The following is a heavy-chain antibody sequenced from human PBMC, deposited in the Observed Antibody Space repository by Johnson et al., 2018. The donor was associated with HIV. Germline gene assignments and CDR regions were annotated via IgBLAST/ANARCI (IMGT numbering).Heavy chain of an antibody. CDR3: ARGKDMAGTGAFDI. V-gene: IGHV3-30*04. J-gene: IGHJ3*02. D-gene: IGHD6-19*01. CDR2: LSYDGSHK. Sequence: QVQLVESGGGVVQPGRSLRLSCAASGFTFSSYAIHWVRQAPGKGLAWVAALSYDGSHKYYADSAKGRLTISSETSKTTLYLQMNSLRAGDTAVYFCARGKDMAGTGAFDIWGQGTMVTVSS. CDR1: GFTFSSYA.